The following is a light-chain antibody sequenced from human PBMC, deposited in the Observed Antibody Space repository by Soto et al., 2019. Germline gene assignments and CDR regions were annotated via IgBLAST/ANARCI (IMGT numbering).Light chain of an antibody. CDR2: LNSDGSH. V-gene: IGLV4-69*01. J-gene: IGLJ2*01. Sequence: QPVLTQPPSASASLGASVKLTCTLSSGHGTYAIAWHQQQPEKGPRYLMKLNSDGSHSKGDGIPDRFSGSSSGAERHLTISGLQSEDEADYYCQTWGTASHDVVFGGGTKLTVL. CDR1: SGHGTYA. CDR3: QTWGTASHDVV.